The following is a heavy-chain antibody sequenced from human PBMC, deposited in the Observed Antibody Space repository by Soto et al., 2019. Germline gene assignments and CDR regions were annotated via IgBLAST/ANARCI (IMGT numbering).Heavy chain of an antibody. V-gene: IGHV3-66*01. Sequence: VQLEECGGGLVQPGGSLRLSCAASGFTVSTYYMNWVRQAPGEGLEWVSVVYSGGTTYYADSVRGRFTISRDNSKSTLFLQMNSLRAEDTAVYYCARGRSASSDFDSWGQGTLVTVSS. CDR3: ARGRSASSDFDS. D-gene: IGHD3-10*01. J-gene: IGHJ4*02. CDR2: VYSGGTT. CDR1: GFTVSTYY.